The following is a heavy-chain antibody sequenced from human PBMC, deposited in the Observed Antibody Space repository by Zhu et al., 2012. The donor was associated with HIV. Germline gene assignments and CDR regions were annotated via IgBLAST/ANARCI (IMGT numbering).Heavy chain of an antibody. CDR3: ARRGYTYDNFDS. CDR2: IYHSGSS. Sequence: QVQLQESGPGLVKPSETLSLTCTVSGDSVTSYYWSWIRQPPGKGLGWIGYIYHSGSSISNPSLKSRIIMSIDTSKNQLSLNLRSVTTSDTAVYYCARRGYTYDNFDSWGQGTLVTVSS. CDR1: GDSVTSYY. J-gene: IGHJ4*02. D-gene: IGHD5-18*01. V-gene: IGHV4-59*02.